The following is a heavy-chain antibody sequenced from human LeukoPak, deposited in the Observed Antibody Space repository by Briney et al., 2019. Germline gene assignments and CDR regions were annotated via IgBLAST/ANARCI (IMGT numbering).Heavy chain of an antibody. J-gene: IGHJ4*01. CDR2: IYYSDNT. CDR3: AAARNSWYYFDC. V-gene: IGHV4-59*01. D-gene: IGHD6-13*01. CDR1: GDSISGYY. Sequence: SETLSLTCTVSGDSISGYYWSWIRQPPEKGLERVGYIYYSDNTNYNPSLKSRITISVDTSKNQLSLNLSSVTAADTAVYYCAAARNSWYYFDCCRQRTL.